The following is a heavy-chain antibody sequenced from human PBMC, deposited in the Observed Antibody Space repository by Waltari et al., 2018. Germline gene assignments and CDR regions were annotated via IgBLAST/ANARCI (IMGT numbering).Heavy chain of an antibody. CDR2: ITNSGDST. Sequence: EVQLLESGGGLVQPGGSLRLSCAASAFPVRTYALGWVRQAPGKGLEWVSAITNSGDSTYYADSVKGRFTISRDNSKNTLYLQMNSLRAEDTAIYYCAEDHGWLHYYWGQGTLVTVSS. D-gene: IGHD5-12*01. V-gene: IGHV3-23*01. J-gene: IGHJ4*02. CDR3: AEDHGWLHYY. CDR1: AFPVRTYA.